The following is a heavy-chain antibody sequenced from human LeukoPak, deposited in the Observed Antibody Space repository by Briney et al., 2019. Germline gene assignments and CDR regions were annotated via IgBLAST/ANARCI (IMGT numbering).Heavy chain of an antibody. CDR2: INIGGTNT. J-gene: IGHJ5*02. Sequence: PGGSLRLSCAASGFTFNDYYMSWIRQAPGKGLEWLSYINIGGTNTHYADSVKGRFTISRDNAKKSLYLEMNNLRAEDAAVYYCATDGAGFDTWGQGVLVTVSS. CDR1: GFTFNDYY. V-gene: IGHV3-11*01. CDR3: ATDGAGFDT.